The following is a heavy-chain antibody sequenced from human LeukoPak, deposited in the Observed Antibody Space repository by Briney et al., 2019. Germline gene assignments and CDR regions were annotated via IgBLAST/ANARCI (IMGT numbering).Heavy chain of an antibody. CDR3: AYSRM. V-gene: IGHV3-7*01. D-gene: IGHD2-15*01. CDR1: GFTFSSYW. J-gene: IGHJ4*02. Sequence: PGGSLRLSCAASGFTFSSYWVSWVRQAPGKGLEWVANIKQDGSEKYYVDSVKGRFTISRDNAKNSVYLQMNSLRVDDTAVYYCAYSRMGGQGTLVTVSS. CDR2: IKQDGSEK.